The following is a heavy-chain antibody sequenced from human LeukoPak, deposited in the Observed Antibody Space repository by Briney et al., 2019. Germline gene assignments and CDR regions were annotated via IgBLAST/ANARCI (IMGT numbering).Heavy chain of an antibody. J-gene: IGHJ3*02. CDR2: IYYSGST. Sequence: PSETLSLTCTVSGGSISSSSYYWGWIRQPPGKGLEWIGSIYYSGSTYYNPFLQSRVTISLDTPKNQFSLKVSSVTAADTAVYYCARDDESDAHADFHIWGQGTMVTVSS. CDR1: GGSISSSSYY. CDR3: ARDDESDAHADFHI. V-gene: IGHV4-39*07.